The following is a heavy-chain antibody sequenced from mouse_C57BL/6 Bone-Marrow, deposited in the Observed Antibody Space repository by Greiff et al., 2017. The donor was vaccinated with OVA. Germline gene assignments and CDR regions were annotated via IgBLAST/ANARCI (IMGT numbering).Heavy chain of an antibody. D-gene: IGHD1-1*01. CDR1: GYTFTDYE. CDR3: TGGYYYGSSYHY. CDR2: IDPETGGT. Sequence: VQLQESGAELVRPGASVTLSCKASGYTFTDYEMHWVKQTPVHGLEWIGAIDPETGGTAYNQKFKGKAILTADKSSSTAYMELRSLTSEDSAVYYCTGGYYYGSSYHYWGQGTTLTVSS. J-gene: IGHJ2*01. V-gene: IGHV1-15*01.